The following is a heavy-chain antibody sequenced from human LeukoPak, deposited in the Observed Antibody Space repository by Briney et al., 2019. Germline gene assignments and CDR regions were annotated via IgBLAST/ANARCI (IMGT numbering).Heavy chain of an antibody. V-gene: IGHV4-34*01. D-gene: IGHD6-13*01. J-gene: IGHJ3*02. CDR1: GGSFSGYY. CDR3: AVVTGYSRRRVFDI. CDR2: INHSGST. Sequence: SETLSLTCAVYGGSFSGYYWSWIRQPPGKGLEWIGEINHSGSTNYNPSLKSRVTISVDTSKNQFSLKLSSVTAADTAVYYCAVVTGYSRRRVFDIWGQGTMVTVSS.